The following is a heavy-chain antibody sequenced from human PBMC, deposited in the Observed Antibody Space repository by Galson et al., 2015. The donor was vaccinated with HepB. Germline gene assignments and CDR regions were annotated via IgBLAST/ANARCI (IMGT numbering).Heavy chain of an antibody. CDR1: GFTFSDHY. CDR3: ARALGDSHRYFDD. CDR2: TRNKANSYTT. Sequence: SLRLSCAASGFTFSDHYMDWVRQAPGKGLEWVARTRNKANSYTTEYAASVKGRFTISRDDSKNSLFLQINSLKTEDTAVYYCARALGDSHRYFDDWGQGTLVTVSS. D-gene: IGHD4-17*01. V-gene: IGHV3-72*01. J-gene: IGHJ4*02.